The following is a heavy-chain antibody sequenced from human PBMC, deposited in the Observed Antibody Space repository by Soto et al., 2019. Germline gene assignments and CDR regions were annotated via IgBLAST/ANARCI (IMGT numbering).Heavy chain of an antibody. CDR2: IIPIFGTA. J-gene: IGHJ6*02. Sequence: QVQLVQSGAEVKKPGSSVKVSCKASGGTFSSYAISWVRQAPGQGLEWMGGIIPIFGTANYAQKFQGRVTITADESTSTAYMELSSLRSEDTAVYYCAASSGIVGAGDGYGMDVWGQGTTVTVSS. CDR3: AASSGIVGAGDGYGMDV. V-gene: IGHV1-69*01. D-gene: IGHD1-26*01. CDR1: GGTFSSYA.